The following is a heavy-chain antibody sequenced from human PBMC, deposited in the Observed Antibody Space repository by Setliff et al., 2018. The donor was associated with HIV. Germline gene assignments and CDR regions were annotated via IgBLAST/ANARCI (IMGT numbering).Heavy chain of an antibody. D-gene: IGHD1-1*01. J-gene: IGHJ6*03. CDR2: MNPNSGNT. CDR3: ARGSNPTGNYDFYFLDV. CDR1: GYTFTTYD. Sequence: GASVKVSCKASGYTFTTYDINWVRQATGQGLEWMGWMNPNSGNTGYAERFQGRVTMTRDTSISTVYMELTSLRSEDMAVYYCARGSNPTGNYDFYFLDVWGKGTTVTVSS. V-gene: IGHV1-8*02.